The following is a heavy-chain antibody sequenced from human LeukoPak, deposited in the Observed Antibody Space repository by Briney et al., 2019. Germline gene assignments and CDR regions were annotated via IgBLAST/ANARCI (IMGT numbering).Heavy chain of an antibody. CDR1: GFTFSGSA. CDR2: IRSKANSYAT. Sequence: GGSLRLSCAASGFTFSGSAMHWVRQASGKGLEWVGRIRSKANSYATAYAASVKGRFTISRDDSKNTLYLQMNSLRADATAVYYCAKSGYNRFDYWGQGTLVTVSS. D-gene: IGHD5-24*01. J-gene: IGHJ4*02. CDR3: AKSGYNRFDY. V-gene: IGHV3-73*01.